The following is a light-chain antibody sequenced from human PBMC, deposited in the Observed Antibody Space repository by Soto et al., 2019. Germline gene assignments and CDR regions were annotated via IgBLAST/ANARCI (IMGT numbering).Light chain of an antibody. CDR2: AAS. J-gene: IGKJ1*01. CDR1: QSISNY. Sequence: DIQLTQSPSSLSASVGDRVSISCRASQSISNYLNWYQQKPGKAPKVLIFAASGLQSGVPSRFSGSGSGTDFTLTITSLQPEDFATYYCQQSYSRTFGQGTKVDIK. V-gene: IGKV1-39*01. CDR3: QQSYSRT.